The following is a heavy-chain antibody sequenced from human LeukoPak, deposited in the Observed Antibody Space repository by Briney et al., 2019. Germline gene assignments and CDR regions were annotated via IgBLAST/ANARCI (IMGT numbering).Heavy chain of an antibody. Sequence: NPSETLSLTCTVSGDSISGYYWNWIRQTPGKGLEWIGNIHTTEDARYNPSLKDRALLSLDSSLNQVSLRLTSVTAADTAVYYCARDVDCGYTSCYFPLDVWGQGTTVTVSS. CDR3: ARDVDCGYTSCYFPLDV. D-gene: IGHD2-2*01. J-gene: IGHJ6*02. CDR2: IHTTEDA. V-gene: IGHV4-4*07. CDR1: GDSISGYY.